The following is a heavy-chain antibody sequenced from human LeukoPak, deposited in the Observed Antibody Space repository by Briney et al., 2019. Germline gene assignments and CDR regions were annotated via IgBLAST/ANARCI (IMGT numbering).Heavy chain of an antibody. V-gene: IGHV4-34*01. D-gene: IGHD2-15*01. Sequence: PSETLSLTCAVYGGSFSGYYWSWIRQPPGKGLDWIGEINHSGSTNYNPSLKSRVTISVDTSKTQFSLKLSSVTAADTAVYYCARVLGYCSGGSCYDGNWFDPWGQGTLVTVSS. CDR2: INHSGST. CDR3: ARVLGYCSGGSCYDGNWFDP. J-gene: IGHJ5*02. CDR1: GGSFSGYY.